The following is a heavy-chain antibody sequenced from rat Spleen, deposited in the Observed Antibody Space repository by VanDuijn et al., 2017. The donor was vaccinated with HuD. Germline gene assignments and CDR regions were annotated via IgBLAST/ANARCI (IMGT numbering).Heavy chain of an antibody. CDR1: GFTFSNYG. D-gene: IGHD5-1*01. J-gene: IGHJ3*01. Sequence: EVQLVESGGGLVQPGRSLKLSCAASGFTFSNYGMAWVRQAPTKGLEWVATISYDGSHTYYRDSVKGRFSISRDNAKNILFLQMDSLRSEDTATYYCATTPGRPFAYWGQGTLVTVSS. CDR2: ISYDGSHT. V-gene: IGHV5-29*01. CDR3: ATTPGRPFAY.